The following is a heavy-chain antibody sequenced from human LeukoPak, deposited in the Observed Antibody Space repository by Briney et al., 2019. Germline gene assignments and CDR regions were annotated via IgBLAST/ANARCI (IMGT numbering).Heavy chain of an antibody. Sequence: GGSLRLSCAASGFTFDDYAMHWVRQAPGKGLEWVSGISWNSGSIGYADSVKGRFTISRDNAKNSLYLQMNSLRAEDTALYYCAKETRIVTTTNDFDYRGQRTLVTVSS. D-gene: IGHD5-12*01. CDR2: ISWNSGSI. J-gene: IGHJ4*02. CDR1: GFTFDDYA. V-gene: IGHV3-9*01. CDR3: AKETRIVTTTNDFDY.